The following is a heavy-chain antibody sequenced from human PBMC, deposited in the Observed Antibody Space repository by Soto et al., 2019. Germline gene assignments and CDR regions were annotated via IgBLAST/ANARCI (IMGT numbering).Heavy chain of an antibody. J-gene: IGHJ4*02. V-gene: IGHV3-23*01. CDR3: AKDGVRYSYGYDY. CDR2: ISGSGGST. D-gene: IGHD5-18*01. CDR1: GFTFSSYA. Sequence: EVQLLESGGGLVQPGGSLRLSCAASGFTFSSYAMSWVRQAPGKGLEWVSAISGSGGSTYYADSVKGRFTISRDNSKNTLYLQKNSLRAEDTAVYYCAKDGVRYSYGYDYWGQGTLVTVSS.